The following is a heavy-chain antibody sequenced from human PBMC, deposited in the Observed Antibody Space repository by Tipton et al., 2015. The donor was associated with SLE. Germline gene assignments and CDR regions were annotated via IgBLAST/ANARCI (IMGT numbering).Heavy chain of an antibody. CDR2: IYYSGST. V-gene: IGHV4-59*01. J-gene: IGHJ6*02. CDR1: GGSFSGYY. Sequence: TLSLTCAVYGGSFSGYYWSWIRQPPGKGLEWIGYIYYSGSTNYNPSLKSRVTISVDTSKNQFSLKLSSVTAADTAVYYCARDGGIFGVDGYYYYGMDVWGQGTTVTVSS. CDR3: ARDGGIFGVDGYYYYGMDV. D-gene: IGHD3-3*01.